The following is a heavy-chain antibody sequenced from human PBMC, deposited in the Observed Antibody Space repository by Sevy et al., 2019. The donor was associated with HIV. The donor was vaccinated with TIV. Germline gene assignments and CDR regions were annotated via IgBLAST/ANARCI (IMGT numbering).Heavy chain of an antibody. J-gene: IGHJ6*02. V-gene: IGHV3-21*01. CDR2: ISSSSSYI. CDR1: GFTFSSYS. Sequence: GGSLRLSCAASGFTFSSYSMNWVRQAPGKGLEWVSSISSSSSYIYYADSVKVRFTISRDNAKNSLYLQMNSLRAEDTAVYYCARVDPDYYYYGMDVWGQGTTVTVSS. CDR3: ARVDPDYYYYGMDV.